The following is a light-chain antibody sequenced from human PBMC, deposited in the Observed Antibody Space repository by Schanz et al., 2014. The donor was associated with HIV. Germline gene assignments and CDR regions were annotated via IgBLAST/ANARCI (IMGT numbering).Light chain of an antibody. Sequence: EVVMTQSPATLSVSPGERATLSCRASQSVSNNLAWYQQTPGRTPRLLIYGATTRATGIPARFSGSGSGTEFTLTISSLQSEDFAVYYCQQYDDWPILTFGGGTKVEIK. CDR2: GAT. CDR3: QQYDDWPILT. CDR1: QSVSNN. J-gene: IGKJ4*01. V-gene: IGKV3-15*01.